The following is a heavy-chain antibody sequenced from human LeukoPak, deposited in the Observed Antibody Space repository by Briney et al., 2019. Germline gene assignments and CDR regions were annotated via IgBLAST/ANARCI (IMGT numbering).Heavy chain of an antibody. J-gene: IGHJ4*02. CDR2: IIPIFGTA. D-gene: IGHD3-3*01. CDR1: GGTFSGYA. Sequence: SVKVSCKASGGTFSGYAISWVRQAPGQGLEWMGGIIPIFGTANYAQKFQGRATITADESTSTAYMELSSLRSEDTAVYYCATFRAHNYDFWSGYLDYWGQGTLVTVSS. V-gene: IGHV1-69*13. CDR3: ATFRAHNYDFWSGYLDY.